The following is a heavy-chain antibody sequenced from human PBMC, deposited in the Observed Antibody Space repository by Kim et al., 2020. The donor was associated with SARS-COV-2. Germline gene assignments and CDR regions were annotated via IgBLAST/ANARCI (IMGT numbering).Heavy chain of an antibody. D-gene: IGHD5-18*01. Sequence: SETLSLTCAVYGGSFSGYYWSWIRQPPGKGREWIEEINHSGSTNYNPSLKSRVTISVDTSKNQSSLKLSSVTAADTAVYYCARGRTADYWGQGTLVTVSS. CDR1: GGSFSGYY. CDR3: ARGRTADY. J-gene: IGHJ4*02. CDR2: INHSGST. V-gene: IGHV4-34*01.